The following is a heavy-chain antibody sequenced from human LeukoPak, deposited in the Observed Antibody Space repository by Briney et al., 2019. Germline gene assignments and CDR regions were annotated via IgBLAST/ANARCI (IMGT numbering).Heavy chain of an antibody. CDR2: INPNSGGT. CDR1: GYTFTGYY. J-gene: IGHJ4*02. CDR3: ARDPRWGFGELNY. Sequence: ASVKVSCKASGYTFTGYYMHWVRQAPGQGLEWMGWINPNSGGTNYAQKFQGRVTMTRDTSISTAYMELSRLRSDDTAVYYCARDPRWGFGELNYWGQGTLVTVSS. V-gene: IGHV1-2*02. D-gene: IGHD3-10*01.